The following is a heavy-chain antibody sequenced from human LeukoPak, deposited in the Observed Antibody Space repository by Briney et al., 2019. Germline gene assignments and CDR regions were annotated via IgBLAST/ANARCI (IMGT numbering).Heavy chain of an antibody. CDR2: ISDSDGST. D-gene: IGHD4-17*01. J-gene: IGHJ4*02. CDR3: ARDIATTDFDY. Sequence: GGSLRLSCATSGFTFSTYAMSWVRQAPGKGLEWVSAISDSDGSTYYAESVKGRFTVSRDNSKNTLYMQMNSLRAEDTAVYYCARDIATTDFDYWGQGTLVTVSS. CDR1: GFTFSTYA. V-gene: IGHV3-23*01.